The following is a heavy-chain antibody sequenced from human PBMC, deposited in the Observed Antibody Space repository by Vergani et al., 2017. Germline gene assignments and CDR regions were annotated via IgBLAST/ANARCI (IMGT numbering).Heavy chain of an antibody. CDR1: GGSIRSSNW. J-gene: IGHJ4*02. CDR2: ICHTEDT. CDR3: ATIGYRRWGYYFDY. Sequence: QVQLQESGPGLVKPPGTLSLTCAVSGGSIRSSNWWSWVRQPPGKGLEWIGEICHTEDTKYSPSLKSRVTVSVDESRNLFSLRLNSVTAADTAVYYCATIGYRRWGYYFDYWGQGILVTVSS. D-gene: IGHD2-2*02. V-gene: IGHV4-4*03.